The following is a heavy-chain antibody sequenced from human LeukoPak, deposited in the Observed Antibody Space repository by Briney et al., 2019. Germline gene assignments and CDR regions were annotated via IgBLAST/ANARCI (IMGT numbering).Heavy chain of an antibody. J-gene: IGHJ1*01. CDR1: GFTFSSYA. CDR3: AKVSVYGSGSYQYFQH. Sequence: GGSLRLSCAASGFTFSSYAMSWVRQAPGKGLEWVSAISGSGGSTYYADSVKGRFTISRDNSKNTLYLQMNSLRAEDTAVYYCAKVSVYGSGSYQYFQHWSQGTLVTVSS. V-gene: IGHV3-23*01. CDR2: ISGSGGST. D-gene: IGHD3-10*01.